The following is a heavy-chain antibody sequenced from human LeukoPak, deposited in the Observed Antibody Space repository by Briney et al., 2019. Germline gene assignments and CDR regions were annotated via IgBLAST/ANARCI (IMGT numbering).Heavy chain of an antibody. D-gene: IGHD3-10*01. J-gene: IGHJ4*02. CDR2: IGGSGGST. Sequence: SGGSLRLSCAASGFTFSSYAMSWVRQAPGKGLEWVSAIGGSGGSTYYADSVKGRFTISRDNSKNTLYLQMNSLRAEDTAVYYCASGFGEYDYWGQGTLVTVSS. V-gene: IGHV3-23*01. CDR3: ASGFGEYDY. CDR1: GFTFSSYA.